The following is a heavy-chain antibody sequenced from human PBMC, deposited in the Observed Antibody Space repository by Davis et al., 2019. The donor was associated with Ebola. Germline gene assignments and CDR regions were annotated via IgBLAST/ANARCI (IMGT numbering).Heavy chain of an antibody. CDR3: ARDLELLIFYGMDV. CDR1: GFTVSSNY. V-gene: IGHV3-53*04. Sequence: GGSLRLSCAASGFTVSSNYMSWVRQAPGKGLEWVSVIYSGGSTYYADSVKGRFTISRHNSKNTLYLQMNSLRAEDTAMYYCARDLELLIFYGMDVWGQGTTVTVSS. D-gene: IGHD1-7*01. CDR2: IYSGGST. J-gene: IGHJ6*02.